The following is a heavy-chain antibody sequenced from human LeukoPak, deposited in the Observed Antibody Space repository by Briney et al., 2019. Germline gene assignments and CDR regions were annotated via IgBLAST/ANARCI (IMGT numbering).Heavy chain of an antibody. CDR2: ISWNSGSI. J-gene: IGHJ4*02. CDR3: AKVSGSFGSYFDY. D-gene: IGHD5-18*01. V-gene: IGHV3-9*01. CDR1: GFTFDDYA. Sequence: GGSLRLSCAASGFTFDDYAMHWVRQAPGKGLEGVSGISWNSGSIGYADSVKGRFTISRDNAKNSLYLQMNSLRAEDTALYYCAKVSGSFGSYFDYWGQGTLVTVSS.